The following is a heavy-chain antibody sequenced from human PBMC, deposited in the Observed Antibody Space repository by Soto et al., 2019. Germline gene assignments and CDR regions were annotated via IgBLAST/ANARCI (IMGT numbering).Heavy chain of an antibody. D-gene: IGHD6-6*01. Sequence: SETLSLTCTVSGGSISSSSYYWGWIRQPPGKGLEWIGSIYYSGSTYYNPSLKSRVTISVDTSKNQFSLKLSSVTAADTAVYYCARKNIAARVGIDPWGQGPLVTVSS. CDR1: GGSISSSSYY. CDR3: ARKNIAARVGIDP. V-gene: IGHV4-39*01. J-gene: IGHJ5*02. CDR2: IYYSGST.